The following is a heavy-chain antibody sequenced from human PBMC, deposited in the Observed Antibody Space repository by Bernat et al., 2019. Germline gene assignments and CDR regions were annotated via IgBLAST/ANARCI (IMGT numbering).Heavy chain of an antibody. CDR2: INPNNGNT. V-gene: IGHV1-18*01. CDR3: ARSRRSRMSGDIGDFYWSGMDD. Sequence: QVQLVQSGAEVKKPGASVKVSCKASGYTFTSYGIRWVRQAPGQGLEWMGWINPNNGNTNYAQKLQGRVTMTTDTSTSTAYMELRSLRSDDTAVYYCARSRRSRMSGDIGDFYWSGMDDWGQGTTVTVSS. CDR1: GYTFTSYG. D-gene: IGHD3-9*01. J-gene: IGHJ6*02.